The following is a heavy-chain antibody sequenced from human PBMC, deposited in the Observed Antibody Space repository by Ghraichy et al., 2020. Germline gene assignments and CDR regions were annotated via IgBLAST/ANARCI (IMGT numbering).Heavy chain of an antibody. CDR1: GFTFVDYS. CDR2: IRSKAYGGTT. CDR3: TRVGRSGWYYFDY. J-gene: IGHJ4*02. V-gene: IGHV3-49*04. Sequence: GGSLRLSCTASGFTFVDYSMSWVRQAPGKGLEWVGFIRSKAYGGTTEYAASVKGRFTISRDDSKSIAYLQINSLKTEDTAVYYCTRVGRSGWYYFDYWGQGTLVTVSS. D-gene: IGHD6-19*01.